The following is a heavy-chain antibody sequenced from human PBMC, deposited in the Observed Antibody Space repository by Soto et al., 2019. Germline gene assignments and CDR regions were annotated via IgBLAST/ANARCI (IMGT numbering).Heavy chain of an antibody. Sequence: SVKVSGKASGGAFSCYAISWVRQAPGQGLEWMGGIIPIFGTANYAQKFQGRVTITAAKSTSTAYMELSSLRSEDTAVYYCARAHVAIPAALSYNWFDPWGQGILVSVPS. V-gene: IGHV1-69*06. CDR2: IIPIFGTA. D-gene: IGHD2-2*01. CDR1: GGAFSCYA. J-gene: IGHJ5*02. CDR3: ARAHVAIPAALSYNWFDP.